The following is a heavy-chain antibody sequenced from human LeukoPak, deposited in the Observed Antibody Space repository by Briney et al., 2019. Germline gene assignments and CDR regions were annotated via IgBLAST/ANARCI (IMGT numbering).Heavy chain of an antibody. Sequence: GGSLRLSCAASGFTFSSYAMHWVRQAPGKGLEWVAVISYDGSNKYYADSVKGRFTTSRDNSKNTLYLQMNSLRAEDTAVYYCAKFGHSTLVNFDYWGQGTLVTVSS. CDR1: GFTFSSYA. CDR2: ISYDGSNK. J-gene: IGHJ4*02. D-gene: IGHD6-13*01. CDR3: AKFGHSTLVNFDY. V-gene: IGHV3-30*04.